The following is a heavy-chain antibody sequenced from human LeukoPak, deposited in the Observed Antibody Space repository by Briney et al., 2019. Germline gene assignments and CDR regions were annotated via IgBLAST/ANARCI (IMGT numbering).Heavy chain of an antibody. V-gene: IGHV3-33*08. CDR3: VRGVGVSRFNYLDP. D-gene: IGHD1-7*01. Sequence: PGGSLRLSCAASGFTFSSFGMHWVRQAPGKGLEWVAVIWYDAGNKYYVDSVKGRFTISRDNSKNTLYLQMNSLRDDDTAVYYCVRGVGVSRFNYLDPWGQGTLVIVSS. J-gene: IGHJ5*02. CDR1: GFTFSSFG. CDR2: IWYDAGNK.